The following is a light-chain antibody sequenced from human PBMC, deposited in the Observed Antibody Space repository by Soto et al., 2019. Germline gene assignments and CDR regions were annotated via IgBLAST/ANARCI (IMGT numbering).Light chain of an antibody. V-gene: IGKV3-11*01. CDR1: QSVTTF. CDR2: DVS. J-gene: IGKJ4*01. CDR3: QQRSNWPLT. Sequence: EIILTQSPATLSLSPGERATLSCRASQSVTTFLAWYQQKPGQTPRLLIYDVSNRATGIPARFSGSGSGTDFTLTISSLEPEDFAVYDGQQRSNWPLTFGGGTKVEIK.